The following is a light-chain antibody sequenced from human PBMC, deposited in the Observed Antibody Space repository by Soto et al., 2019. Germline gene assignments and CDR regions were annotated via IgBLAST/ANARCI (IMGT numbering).Light chain of an antibody. CDR1: SSNVGINA. V-gene: IGLV1-36*01. Sequence: QLVLTQPPSVSEAPRQRVTISCSGSSSNVGINAVNWYQHVPGKPPKLLVYHDNLLPSGVSDRFSGSKSGTSASLAISGLQSEDEGDYYCAAWDDRLNGAVFGGGTKLTVL. J-gene: IGLJ3*02. CDR2: HDN. CDR3: AAWDDRLNGAV.